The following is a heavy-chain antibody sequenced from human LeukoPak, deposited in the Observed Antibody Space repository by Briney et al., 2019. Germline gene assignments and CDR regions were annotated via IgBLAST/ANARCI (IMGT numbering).Heavy chain of an antibody. J-gene: IGHJ4*02. CDR1: GFTFSDYY. D-gene: IGHD2-15*01. CDR3: ARDNAKGAADY. Sequence: PGGSLRLSCAASGFTFSDYYMSWIRQAPGKGLEWVSRVEKDDRGTIYADSMEGRFTISRDNAKNTLYLQMRSLRVEDTAVYYCARDNAKGAADYWGQGTLVTVSS. V-gene: IGHV3-74*01. CDR2: VEKDDRGT.